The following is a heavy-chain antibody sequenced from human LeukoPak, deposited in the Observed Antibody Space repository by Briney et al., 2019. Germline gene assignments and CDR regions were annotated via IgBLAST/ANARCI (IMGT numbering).Heavy chain of an antibody. D-gene: IGHD3-22*01. Sequence: GASVKVSCKASGYTFTGYYMHWVRQAPGQGLEWMGWMNPNSGNTGYAQKFQGRVTITRNTSISTAYMELSSLRSEDTAVYYCARASGDSRRFDPWGQGTLVTVSS. CDR1: GYTFTGYY. J-gene: IGHJ5*02. CDR2: MNPNSGNT. CDR3: ARASGDSRRFDP. V-gene: IGHV1-8*03.